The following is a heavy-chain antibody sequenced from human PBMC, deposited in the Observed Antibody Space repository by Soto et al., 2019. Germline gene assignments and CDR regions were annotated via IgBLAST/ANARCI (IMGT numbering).Heavy chain of an antibody. Sequence: SETLSLTCTVSGGSISSSIYYWGWIRQPPGKGLEWIGSIYYSGSTYYNPSLKSRVTISVDTSKNQFSLKLSSVTAADTAVYYCARTGYSSSRGWFDPWGQGTLVT. CDR3: ARTGYSSSRGWFDP. D-gene: IGHD6-13*01. CDR2: IYYSGST. J-gene: IGHJ5*02. CDR1: GGSISSSIYY. V-gene: IGHV4-39*01.